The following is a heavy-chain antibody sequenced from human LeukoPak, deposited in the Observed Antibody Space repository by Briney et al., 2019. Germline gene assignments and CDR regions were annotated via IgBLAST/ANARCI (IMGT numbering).Heavy chain of an antibody. J-gene: IGHJ4*02. CDR1: GFTFSSYG. CDR3: AKGQVPAAMFPFDY. D-gene: IGHD2-2*01. CDR2: ISGSGGST. Sequence: PGGSLRLSCAASGFTFSSYGMSRVRQAPGKGLEWVSAISGSGGSTYYADSVKGRFTISRDNSKNTLYLQMNSLRAEDTAVYYCAKGQVPAAMFPFDYWGQGTLSPSPQ. V-gene: IGHV3-23*01.